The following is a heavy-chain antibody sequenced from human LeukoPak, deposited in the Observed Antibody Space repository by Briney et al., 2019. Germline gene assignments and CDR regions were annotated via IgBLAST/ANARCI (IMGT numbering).Heavy chain of an antibody. CDR1: GGSISSGDYY. D-gene: IGHD5-18*01. CDR3: AREAYSYNNWFDP. CDR2: IYYSGST. J-gene: IGHJ5*02. Sequence: KPSETLSLTCAVSGGSISSGDYYWSWIRQPPGKGPEWIGYIYYSGSTYYNPSLKSRVTISVDTSKNQFSLKLSSVTAADTAVYYCAREAYSYNNWFDPWGQGTLVTVSS. V-gene: IGHV4-30-4*01.